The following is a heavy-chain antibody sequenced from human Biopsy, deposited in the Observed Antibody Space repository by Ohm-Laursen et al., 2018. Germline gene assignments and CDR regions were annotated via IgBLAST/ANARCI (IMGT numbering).Heavy chain of an antibody. CDR3: ASPNSGTYDV. CDR2: IIPMSRTP. D-gene: IGHD1-26*01. J-gene: IGHJ6*02. Sequence: SVKVSCKTSGGSFSMDAFSWMRQVPGQGLEWMGLIIPMSRTPDYAQKFQGRVTFTADESTSTVYMELISLTSDDTAVYYCASPNSGTYDVWGQGTTVTVSS. CDR1: GGSFSMDA. V-gene: IGHV1-69*13.